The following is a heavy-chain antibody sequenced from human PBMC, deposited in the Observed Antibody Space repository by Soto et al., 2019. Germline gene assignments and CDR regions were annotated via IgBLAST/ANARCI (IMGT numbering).Heavy chain of an antibody. J-gene: IGHJ4*02. CDR1: GFTFSSYG. CDR3: ARAPTSRLDY. Sequence: PVGSLRLSCAASGFTFSSYGMHWVRQAPVKVLEWVAVISYDGSNKYYADSLKVRFTISRDNSKNTLFLQMNGLRTEDTAMYYCARAPTSRLDYWGQGTLVTVSS. V-gene: IGHV3-30*03. CDR2: ISYDGSNK.